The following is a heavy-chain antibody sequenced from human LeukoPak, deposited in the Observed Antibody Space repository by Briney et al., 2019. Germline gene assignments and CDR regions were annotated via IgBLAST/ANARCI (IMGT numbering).Heavy chain of an antibody. V-gene: IGHV1-46*01. CDR1: GGTFSSYA. Sequence: GASVKVSCKASGGTFSSYAISWVRQAPGQGLEWMGIINPSGGSTSYAQKFQGRVTMTRDTSTSTVYMELSSLRSEDTAVYYCARDLIAAAGVDYWGQGTLVTVSS. CDR3: ARDLIAAAGVDY. J-gene: IGHJ4*02. CDR2: INPSGGST. D-gene: IGHD6-13*01.